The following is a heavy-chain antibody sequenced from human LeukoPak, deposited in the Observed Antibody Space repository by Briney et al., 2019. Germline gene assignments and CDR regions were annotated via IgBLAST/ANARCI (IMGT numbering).Heavy chain of an antibody. Sequence: GGSLRLSCAVSGISPSNYGMCWVRQAPGKGLQWVAGISGSGGSTNYADSVKGRFTISRDDSRNTVYLQLNNLRVEDTAIYYCARASWISTADAVCWGQGTQVTVSS. CDR1: GISPSNYG. D-gene: IGHD2-2*03. V-gene: IGHV3-23*01. CDR3: ARASWISTADAVC. J-gene: IGHJ4*02. CDR2: ISGSGGST.